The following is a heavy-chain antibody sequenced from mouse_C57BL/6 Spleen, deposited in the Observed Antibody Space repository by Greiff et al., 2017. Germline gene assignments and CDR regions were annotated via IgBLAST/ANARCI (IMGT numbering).Heavy chain of an antibody. CDR2: INPNNGGT. Sequence: VQLQQSGPELVKPGASVKIPCKASGYTFTDYNMDWVKQSHGKSLEWIGDINPNNGGTIYNQKFKGKATLTVDKSSSTADMELRSLTSEDTAVYYCARYPYYYGSGYFDVWGTGTTVTVSS. J-gene: IGHJ1*03. CDR3: ARYPYYYGSGYFDV. V-gene: IGHV1-18*01. CDR1: GYTFTDYN. D-gene: IGHD1-1*01.